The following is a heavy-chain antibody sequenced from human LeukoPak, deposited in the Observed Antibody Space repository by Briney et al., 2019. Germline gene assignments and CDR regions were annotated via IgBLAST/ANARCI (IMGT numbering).Heavy chain of an antibody. CDR1: GFTFTNFG. CDR2: IMCGGSIK. D-gene: IGHD2-21*02. J-gene: IGHJ4*02. CDR3: VKESQEGDS. V-gene: IGHV3-30*02. Sequence: GGSLRLSCAASGFTFTNFGMHRVGPAPGKGLDWVAFIMCGGSIKFYADYVLVRFTISTDNAKTTLDLQMNSLRTEDTAVYYCVKESQEGDSWGQGTLVTVSS.